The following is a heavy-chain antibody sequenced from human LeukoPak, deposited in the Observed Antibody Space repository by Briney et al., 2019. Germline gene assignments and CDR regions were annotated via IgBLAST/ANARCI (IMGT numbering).Heavy chain of an antibody. D-gene: IGHD3-10*01. J-gene: IGHJ4*02. V-gene: IGHV3-15*01. CDR2: VKSRSAGETT. Sequence: GGSLRLSCSASGFSISNDWMSWVRQAPGKGLEWVARVKSRSAGETTDYAAPVKGRFTISRDDSKNTLYLQMNSLKTEDTAVYYCTLIQGWGSGSYYRDFWGQGTLVTVSS. CDR1: GFSISNDW. CDR3: TLIQGWGSGSYYRDF.